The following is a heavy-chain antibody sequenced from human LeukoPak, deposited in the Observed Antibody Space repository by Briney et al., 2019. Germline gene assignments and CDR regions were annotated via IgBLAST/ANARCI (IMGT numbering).Heavy chain of an antibody. Sequence: ASVKVSCKASGYTFTSYGISWVRQAPGQGLEWMGWISAYNGNTNYAQKLQGRVTITTDTSTSTAYMELRSLRSDDTAVYYCARNPDTRSVILRYFDWSLNWFDPWGQGTLVTVSS. CDR1: GYTFTSYG. J-gene: IGHJ5*02. CDR3: ARNPDTRSVILRYFDWSLNWFDP. D-gene: IGHD3-9*01. CDR2: ISAYNGNT. V-gene: IGHV1-18*01.